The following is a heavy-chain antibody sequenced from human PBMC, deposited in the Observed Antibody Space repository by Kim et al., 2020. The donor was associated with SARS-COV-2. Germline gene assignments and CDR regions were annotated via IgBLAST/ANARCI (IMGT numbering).Heavy chain of an antibody. CDR2: INAGNGNT. D-gene: IGHD3-10*01. CDR3: ATAMSWFGPLGMDY. Sequence: ASVKVSCKASGYTFTSYAMHWVRQAPGQRLEWMGWINAGNGNTKYSQKFQGRVTITRDTSASTAYMELSSLRSEDTAVYYCATAMSWFGPLGMDYWGQGTLVTVSS. J-gene: IGHJ4*02. V-gene: IGHV1-3*01. CDR1: GYTFTSYA.